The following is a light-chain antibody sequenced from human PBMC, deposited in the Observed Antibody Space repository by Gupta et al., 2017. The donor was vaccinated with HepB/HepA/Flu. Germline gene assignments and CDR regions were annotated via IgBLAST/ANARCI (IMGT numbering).Light chain of an antibody. CDR3: CSYAGSYTFVV. CDR2: DVS. J-gene: IGLJ2*01. CDR1: SSDVGGYNY. Sequence: QSALTQPRSVSGSPGQSVTISCTGTSSDVGGYNYVSWYQQHPGKAPKLMIYDVSKRPSRVPDRFSGSKSGNTASLTISGLQAEDEADYYCCSYAGSYTFVVFGGGTNLTVL. V-gene: IGLV2-11*01.